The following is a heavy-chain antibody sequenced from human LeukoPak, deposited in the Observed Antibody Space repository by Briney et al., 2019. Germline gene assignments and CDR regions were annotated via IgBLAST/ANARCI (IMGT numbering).Heavy chain of an antibody. D-gene: IGHD5-18*01. V-gene: IGHV4-59*01. CDR1: GGSISSYY. J-gene: IGHJ4*02. CDR3: ARVMGYSYEADYFDY. CDR2: IYYSGST. Sequence: PSETLSLTCTVSGGSISSYYWSWIRQPPGKGLEWIGYIYYSGSTNYNPSLKSRVTISVDTSKNQFSPKLSSVTAADTAVYYCARVMGYSYEADYFDYWGQGTLVTVSS.